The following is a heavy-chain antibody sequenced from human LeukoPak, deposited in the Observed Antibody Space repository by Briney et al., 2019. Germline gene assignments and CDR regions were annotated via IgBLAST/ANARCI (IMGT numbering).Heavy chain of an antibody. V-gene: IGHV4-59*01. CDR3: ARVKADFPRITIFGVVIIDAFDI. Sequence: SETLSLTCTVSGGSISSYYWSWIRQPPGKGLKWIGYIYYSGSTNYNPSLKSRVTISVDTSKNQFSLKLSSVTAADTAVYYCARVKADFPRITIFGVVIIDAFDIWGQGTMVTVSS. CDR2: IYYSGST. J-gene: IGHJ3*02. CDR1: GGSISSYY. D-gene: IGHD3-3*01.